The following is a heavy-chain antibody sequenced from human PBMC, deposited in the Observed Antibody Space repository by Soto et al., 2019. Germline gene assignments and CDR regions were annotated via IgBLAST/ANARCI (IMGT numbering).Heavy chain of an antibody. CDR1: GFSLSTSGVD. D-gene: IGHD6-6*01. J-gene: IGHJ4*02. CDR3: THRRPYSNSPEYFFDY. CDR2: IYWDDDK. Sequence: QITLKESGPTLVKPTQTLTLTCTFSGFSLSTSGVDVGWIRQPPGKALEWLALIYWDDDKRYSPSLKSRLTITKDTSKNQVVLTMTNMDPLDTATYCCTHRRPYSNSPEYFFDYWGQGTLVTVSS. V-gene: IGHV2-5*02.